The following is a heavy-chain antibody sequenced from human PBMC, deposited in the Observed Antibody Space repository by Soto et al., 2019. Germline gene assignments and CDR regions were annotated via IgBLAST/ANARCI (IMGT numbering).Heavy chain of an antibody. V-gene: IGHV3-23*01. J-gene: IGHJ3*02. D-gene: IGHD6-19*01. CDR1: GFTFSSYA. CDR2: ISGSGGST. CDR3: AKGIRRQWLVPGAFDI. Sequence: EVQLLESGGGLVQPGGSLRLSCAASGFTFSSYAMSWVRQAPGKGLEWVSAISGSGGSTYYADSVKGRFTISRYNSKNTLYLQMNSLRAEDTAVYYCAKGIRRQWLVPGAFDIWGQGTMVTVSS.